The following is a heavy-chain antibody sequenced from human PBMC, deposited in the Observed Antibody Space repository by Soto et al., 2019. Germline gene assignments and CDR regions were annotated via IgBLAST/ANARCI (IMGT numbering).Heavy chain of an antibody. CDR2: ISSSSSYT. Sequence: QVQLVESGGGLVKPGGSLRLSCADSGFTFSDYYINWIRQAPGKGLEWVSYISSSSSYTNYADSVKGRFTISRDNAKNSLYLQMNSLRAEDTAVYYCARDPSFTVGTPVDYWGKGTLVTVSS. J-gene: IGHJ4*02. V-gene: IGHV3-11*05. D-gene: IGHD4-17*01. CDR1: GFTFSDYY. CDR3: ARDPSFTVGTPVDY.